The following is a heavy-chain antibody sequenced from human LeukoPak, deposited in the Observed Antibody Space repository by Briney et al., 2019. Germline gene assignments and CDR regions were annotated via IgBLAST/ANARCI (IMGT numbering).Heavy chain of an antibody. CDR3: ARGSGWYYFDY. CDR2: IYYSGST. V-gene: IGHV4-59*01. CDR1: GGSISSYY. J-gene: IGHJ4*02. D-gene: IGHD6-19*01. Sequence: KASETLSLTCTVSGGSISSYYWSWIRQPPGKGLEWIGYIYYSGSTNYNPSLKSRVTTSVDTSKNQFSLKLSSVTAADTAVYYCARGSGWYYFDYWGQGTLVTVSS.